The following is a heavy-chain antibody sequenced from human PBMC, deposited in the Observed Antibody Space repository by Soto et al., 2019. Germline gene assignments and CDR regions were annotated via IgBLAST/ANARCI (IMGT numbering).Heavy chain of an antibody. Sequence: SETLSLTCAVYGGSFSGYYWSWIRQPPGKGLEWIGEINHSGSTNYNPSLKSRVTISVDTSKNQFSLKLSSVTAADTAVYYCAIGHHRKNWFDPWGQGTLVTVSS. CDR3: AIGHHRKNWFDP. CDR1: GGSFSGYY. V-gene: IGHV4-34*01. J-gene: IGHJ5*02. CDR2: INHSGST.